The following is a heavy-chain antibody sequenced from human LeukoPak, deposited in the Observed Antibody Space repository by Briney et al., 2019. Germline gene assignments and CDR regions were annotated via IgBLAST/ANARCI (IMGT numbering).Heavy chain of an antibody. CDR1: GGSISSYF. J-gene: IGHJ4*02. CDR3: AGGRGWYNY. Sequence: PSETLSLTCTVFGGSISSYFWSWIRQPPGKGLEWIGYIYYSGSTNYNPSLKSRVTISVDTSKNQFSLRLSSVTAADTAIYYCAGGRGWYNYWGQGTLVTVST. D-gene: IGHD6-19*01. V-gene: IGHV4-59*01. CDR2: IYYSGST.